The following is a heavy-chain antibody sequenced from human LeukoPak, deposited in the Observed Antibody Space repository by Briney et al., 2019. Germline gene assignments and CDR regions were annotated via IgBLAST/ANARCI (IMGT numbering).Heavy chain of an antibody. CDR1: GGSFSGYH. D-gene: IGHD3-22*01. CDR3: AREGYYYDSSGHFDY. V-gene: IGHV4-34*01. CDR2: INHSGST. Sequence: SETLSLTCGVYGGSFSGYHWNWIRQTPGKGLEWIGEINHSGSTNYNPSLKSRITISVDTSKNQFSLKLSFVTAADTAVYYCAREGYYYDSSGHFDYWGQGTLVTVSS. J-gene: IGHJ4*02.